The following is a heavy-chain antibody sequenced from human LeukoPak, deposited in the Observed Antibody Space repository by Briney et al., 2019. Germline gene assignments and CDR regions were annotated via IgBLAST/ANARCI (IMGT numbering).Heavy chain of an antibody. V-gene: IGHV4-34*01. CDR2: INHSGST. CDR3: ARGNLRVAARRTNPTGGYYYYMDV. D-gene: IGHD6-6*01. J-gene: IGHJ6*03. Sequence: SSETLSLTCAVYGGSFSGYYWSWIRQPPGKGLEWIGEINHSGSTNYNPSLKSRVTISVDTSKNQFSLKLSSVTAADTAVYYCARGNLRVAARRTNPTGGYYYYMDVWGKGTTVTVSS. CDR1: GGSFSGYY.